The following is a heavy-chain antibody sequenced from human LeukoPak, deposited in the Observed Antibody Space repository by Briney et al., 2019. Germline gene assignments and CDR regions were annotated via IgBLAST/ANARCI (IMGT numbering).Heavy chain of an antibody. D-gene: IGHD6-19*01. CDR2: IYYSGST. CDR3: ARSDGYSSGWSHFDY. CDR1: GGSISSGDYY. V-gene: IGHV4-30-4*01. J-gene: IGHJ4*02. Sequence: PSETLSLTCTVSGGSISSGDYYWSWIRQPPGKGLEWIGYIYYSGSTYYNPSLKSRVTISVDTSKNQFSLKLSSVTAADTAVYYCARSDGYSSGWSHFDYWGQGTLVTVSS.